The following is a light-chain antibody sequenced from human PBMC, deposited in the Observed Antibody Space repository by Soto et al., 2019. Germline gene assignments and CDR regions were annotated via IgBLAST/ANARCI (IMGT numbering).Light chain of an antibody. Sequence: EIVMTQSPATLSVSPGERATLSCRASQSVSSNLAWYQQKPGQAPRLLIYGASTRATGIPARFSGSGSWTEFTLSISGLQSEDSAVYYCQQYNNWPPITFGQGTRLEIK. CDR3: QQYNNWPPIT. V-gene: IGKV3D-15*01. CDR2: GAS. CDR1: QSVSSN. J-gene: IGKJ5*01.